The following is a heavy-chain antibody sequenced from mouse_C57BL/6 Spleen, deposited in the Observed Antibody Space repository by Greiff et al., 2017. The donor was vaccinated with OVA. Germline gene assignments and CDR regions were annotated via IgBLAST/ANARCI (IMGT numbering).Heavy chain of an antibody. V-gene: IGHV3-6*01. D-gene: IGHD2-5*01. CDR1: GYSITSGYY. Sequence: EVHLVESGPGLVKPSQSLSLPCSVTGYSITSGYYWNWIRQFPGNKLEWMGYISYDGSNNYNPSLKNRISITRDPSKNQFGLKLNSVTTEDTATYYCARGDYSNYDWLAYWGQGTLVTVSA. CDR3: ARGDYSNYDWLAY. J-gene: IGHJ3*01. CDR2: ISYDGSN.